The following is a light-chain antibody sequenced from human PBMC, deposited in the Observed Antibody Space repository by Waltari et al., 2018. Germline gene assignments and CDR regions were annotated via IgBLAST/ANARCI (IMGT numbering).Light chain of an antibody. CDR2: KDT. CDR1: LLPQQY. CDR3: QSQDHTAGYSVL. V-gene: IGLV3-25*03. Sequence: SSELTQPLSVPVSPGQTARTLCSGDLLPQQYTYWYQQKPGQAPLLLIYKDTERPEGIPERFSGSSSGTIATLTIGGVQAEDEAGYYCQSQDHTAGYSVLFGGGTKLTVL. J-gene: IGLJ2*01.